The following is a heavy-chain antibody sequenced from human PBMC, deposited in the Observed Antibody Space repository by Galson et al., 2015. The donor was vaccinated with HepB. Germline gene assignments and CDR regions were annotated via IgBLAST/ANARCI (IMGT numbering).Heavy chain of an antibody. CDR2: IIPIFGTA. Sequence: SVKVSCKASGGTFSSCAISWVRQAPGQGLEWMGGIIPIFGTANYAQKFQGRVTITADESTSTAYMELSSLRSEDTAVYYCATVAGTVMGRTFDYWGQGTLVTVSS. V-gene: IGHV1-69*13. J-gene: IGHJ4*02. D-gene: IGHD6-19*01. CDR3: ATVAGTVMGRTFDY. CDR1: GGTFSSCA.